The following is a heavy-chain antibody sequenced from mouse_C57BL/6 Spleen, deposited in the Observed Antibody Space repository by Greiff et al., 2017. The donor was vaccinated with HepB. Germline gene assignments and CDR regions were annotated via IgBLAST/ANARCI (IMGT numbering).Heavy chain of an antibody. V-gene: IGHV5-9-1*02. CDR2: ISSGGDYI. CDR3: TRDNDYDRLFAY. J-gene: IGHJ3*01. CDR1: GFTFSSYA. D-gene: IGHD2-4*01. Sequence: EVQLVDSGEGLVKPGGSLKLSCAASGFTFSSYAMSWVRQTPEKRLEWVAYISSGGDYIYYADTVKGRFTISRDNARNTLYLQMSSLKSEDTAMYYCTRDNDYDRLFAYWGQGTLVTVSA.